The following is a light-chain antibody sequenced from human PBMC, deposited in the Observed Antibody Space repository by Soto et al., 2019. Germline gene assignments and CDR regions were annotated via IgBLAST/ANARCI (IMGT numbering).Light chain of an antibody. CDR3: QQYNSYWT. J-gene: IGKJ1*01. CDR1: QSISSW. V-gene: IGKV1-5*01. CDR2: DAS. Sequence: DIQMTQSPSTLSATAGERVTITCRASQSISSWLAWYQQKPGKAPKLLIYDASSLESGVPSRFSGSGSGTEFTLTISSLQPDDFATYYCQQYNSYWTFGQGTKVDI.